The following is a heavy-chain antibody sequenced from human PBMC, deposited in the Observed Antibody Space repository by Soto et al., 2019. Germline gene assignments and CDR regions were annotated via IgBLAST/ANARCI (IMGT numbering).Heavy chain of an antibody. D-gene: IGHD6-13*01. J-gene: IGHJ2*01. Sequence: QVQLVQSGAEVKKPGASVKVSCKASGYTFTSYAIHWVRQAPGQRLEWMGWINAGNGNTKYSQKFQGRVTITRDTSASTAYMELSSLRSEDTTVYYCARTYSSSWYGYFELWGRGTLVTVSS. CDR2: INAGNGNT. V-gene: IGHV1-3*01. CDR3: ARTYSSSWYGYFEL. CDR1: GYTFTSYA.